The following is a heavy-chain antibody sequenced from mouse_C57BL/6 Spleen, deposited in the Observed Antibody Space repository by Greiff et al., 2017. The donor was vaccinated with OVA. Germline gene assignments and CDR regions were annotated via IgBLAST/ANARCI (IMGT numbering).Heavy chain of an antibody. J-gene: IGHJ4*01. V-gene: IGHV3-6*01. CDR3: AREDGYDYAMDY. CDR1: GYSITSGYY. CDR2: ISYDGSN. D-gene: IGHD2-2*01. Sequence: EVKLMESGPGLVKPSQSLSLTCSVTGYSITSGYYWNWIRQFPGNKLEWMGYISYDGSNNYNPSLKNRISITRDTSKNQFFLKLNSVTTEDTATYYCAREDGYDYAMDYWGQGTSVTVSS.